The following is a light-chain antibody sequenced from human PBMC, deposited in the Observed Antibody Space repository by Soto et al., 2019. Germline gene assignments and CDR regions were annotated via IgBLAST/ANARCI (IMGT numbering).Light chain of an antibody. CDR1: QNVRTY. J-gene: IGKJ1*01. V-gene: IGKV1-39*01. CDR2: DAS. CDR3: QQTPTDLWT. Sequence: EIQMTQSPSSLSASVGDRVTITCRSSQNVRTYINWYQQKSGRAPKLLIFDASRLQTGVPSRFSGTGSGTDFTLTITSLHPEDFATYYCQQTPTDLWTFGQGTKV.